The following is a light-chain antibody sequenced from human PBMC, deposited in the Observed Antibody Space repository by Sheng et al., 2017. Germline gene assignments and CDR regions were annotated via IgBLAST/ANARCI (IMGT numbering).Light chain of an antibody. CDR3: QQYNILVT. Sequence: DIQMTQSPSTLSASVGDRVTITCRASQTINGWLAWYQQKPGRAPKLLIHKASNLESGVPSRFSGSGSGTEFTLTISSLQPDDFATYYCQQYNILVTFGQGTKVEVK. CDR2: KAS. J-gene: IGKJ1*01. V-gene: IGKV1-5*03. CDR1: QTINGW.